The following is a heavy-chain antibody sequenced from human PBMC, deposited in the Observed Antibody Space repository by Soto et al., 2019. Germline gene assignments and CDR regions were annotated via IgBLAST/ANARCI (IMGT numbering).Heavy chain of an antibody. J-gene: IGHJ4*02. CDR2: IYPGDSDT. CDR1: GYSFTSYW. CDR3: ARTPYCSSTSCLLDY. D-gene: IGHD2-2*01. Sequence: PGESLKISCKGSGYSFTSYWIGWVRQMPGKGLEWMGIIYPGDSDTRYSPSFQGQVTISADKSISTAYLQWSSLKASGTAMYYCARTPYCSSTSCLLDYWGQGTLVTVSS. V-gene: IGHV5-51*01.